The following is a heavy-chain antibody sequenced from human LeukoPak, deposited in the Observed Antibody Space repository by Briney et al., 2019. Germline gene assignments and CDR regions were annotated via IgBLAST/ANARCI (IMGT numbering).Heavy chain of an antibody. Sequence: ASVKVSCKVSGYTLTELSMHWVRQAPGKGLEWMGGFDPEDGETIYAQKFQGRVTMTEDTSTDTAYMELSSLRSEDTAVYYCATHITIFGVVIRYFDYWGQGTLATVSS. V-gene: IGHV1-24*01. J-gene: IGHJ4*02. CDR2: FDPEDGET. D-gene: IGHD3-3*01. CDR1: GYTLTELS. CDR3: ATHITIFGVVIRYFDY.